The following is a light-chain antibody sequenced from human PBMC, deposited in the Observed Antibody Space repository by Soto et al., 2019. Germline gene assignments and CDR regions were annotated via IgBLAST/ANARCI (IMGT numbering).Light chain of an antibody. CDR3: QTWGTGIAV. Sequence: QPLLTQSPSASASLGASVKLTCTVSSGYSSYAIAWHQQQPEKGPRYLMKLNSDGSHSKGDGIPDRFSGSSSGAERYLTISSLQSEDEADYYCQTWGTGIAVFGGGTQLTVL. V-gene: IGLV4-69*01. CDR1: SGYSSYA. J-gene: IGLJ7*01. CDR2: LNSDGSH.